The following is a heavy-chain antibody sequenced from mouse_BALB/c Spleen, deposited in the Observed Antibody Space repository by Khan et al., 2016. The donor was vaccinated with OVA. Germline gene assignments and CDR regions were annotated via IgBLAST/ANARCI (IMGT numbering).Heavy chain of an antibody. CDR3: ARTHER. Sequence: VQLQESGAELARPGASVKMSCKASGYTFTSYTMHWVKQRPGQVEWIGYINPSSGYTKYNQKFKDKATLTADKSSSTAYMQLSSLTSEDSAVYYCARTHERWGQGTTLTVSS. CDR1: GYTFTSYT. CDR2: INPSSGYT. J-gene: IGHJ2*01. V-gene: IGHV1-4*01.